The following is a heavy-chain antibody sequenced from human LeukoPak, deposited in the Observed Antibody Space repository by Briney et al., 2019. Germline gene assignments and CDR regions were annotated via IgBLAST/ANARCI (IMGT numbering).Heavy chain of an antibody. J-gene: IGHJ4*02. CDR2: IYYSGST. Sequence: SETLSLTCIVSGGSISSLNLWSWLRQPPGKGLEWIGSIYYSGSTYYNPSLKSRVTISVDTSNNQFSLRLNSVTAADTAVYYCAIEYTTSSSLDWGQGTLVTVSS. D-gene: IGHD6-6*01. CDR1: GGSISSLNL. CDR3: AIEYTTSSSLD. V-gene: IGHV4-39*01.